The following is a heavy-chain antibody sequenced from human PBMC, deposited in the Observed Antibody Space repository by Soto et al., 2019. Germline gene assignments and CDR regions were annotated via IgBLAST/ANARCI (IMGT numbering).Heavy chain of an antibody. Sequence: PGESLKISCTASGYSFTYYWIGWVRQMPGKGLEWVGIIYLGDSDTTYSPSFQRQVTISADKSISTAYLHWSSLKASDIAMYYCARHRRDGYNRFDYWGQGTLVTVSS. D-gene: IGHD5-12*01. V-gene: IGHV5-51*01. CDR3: ARHRRDGYNRFDY. J-gene: IGHJ4*02. CDR1: GYSFTYYW. CDR2: IYLGDSDT.